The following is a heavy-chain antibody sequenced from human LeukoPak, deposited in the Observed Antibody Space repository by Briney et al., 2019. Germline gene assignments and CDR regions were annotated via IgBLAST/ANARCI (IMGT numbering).Heavy chain of an antibody. J-gene: IGHJ4*02. CDR2: INHSGST. D-gene: IGHD6-13*01. Sequence: SETLSLTCAVYGGSFSGYYWSWIRQPPGKGLEWIGEINHSGSTNYNPSLKSRVTISVDTSKNQFSLKLSSVTAADTAVYYCARVGQLAFDYWGQGTLVTVSS. V-gene: IGHV4-34*01. CDR1: GGSFSGYY. CDR3: ARVGQLAFDY.